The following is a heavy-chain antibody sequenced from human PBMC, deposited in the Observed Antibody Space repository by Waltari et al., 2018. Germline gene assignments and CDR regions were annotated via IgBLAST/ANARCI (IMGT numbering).Heavy chain of an antibody. CDR1: GFTFNSYA. CDR2: LSASCDTI. CDR3: ARVWGSYRSFDY. V-gene: IGHV3-23*04. J-gene: IGHJ4*02. D-gene: IGHD3-16*02. Sequence: EVQLVESGGGLVQPGGSLRLSCAASGFTFNSYAISWVRQAPGKGLEWVSALSASCDTIYYADSVKGRFTISRDNARNTVYLQMSSLSAEDTAVYYCARVWGSYRSFDYWGQGTLVTVSS.